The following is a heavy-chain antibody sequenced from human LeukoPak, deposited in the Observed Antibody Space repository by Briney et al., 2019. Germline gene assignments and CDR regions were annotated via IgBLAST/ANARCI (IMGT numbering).Heavy chain of an antibody. V-gene: IGHV4-61*02. D-gene: IGHD3-22*01. CDR1: GGSISSGSYY. J-gene: IGHJ4*02. CDR3: ARDRYYDSSGYYLGYYFDY. CDR2: IYTSGST. Sequence: SQTLSLTCTVSGGSISSGSYYWSWIRQPAGKGLEWIGRIYTSGSTNYNPSLKSRVTISVDTSKNQFSLKLSSVTAADTAVYYCARDRYYDSSGYYLGYYFDYWGQGTLVTVSS.